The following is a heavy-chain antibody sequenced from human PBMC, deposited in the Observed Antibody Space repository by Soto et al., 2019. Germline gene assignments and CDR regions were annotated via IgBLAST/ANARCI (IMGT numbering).Heavy chain of an antibody. CDR3: ARERDSNFLNYFDY. CDR2: IYYSGST. J-gene: IGHJ4*01. V-gene: IGHV4-59*01. Sequence: SETLSLTCTVSGGSISSYYWSWIRQPPGKGLEWIGYIYYSGSTNYNPSLKSRVTISVDTSKNQFSLKLSSVTAADTAVYYCARERDSNFLNYFDYWGQGTLVTPSS. CDR1: GGSISSYY. D-gene: IGHD4-4*01.